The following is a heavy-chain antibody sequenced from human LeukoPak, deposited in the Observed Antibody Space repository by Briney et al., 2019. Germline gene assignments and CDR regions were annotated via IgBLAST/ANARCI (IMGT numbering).Heavy chain of an antibody. Sequence: AETLSLTCAVYGGSFSGYYWSWIRQPPGKGLEWIGEINHSGSTNYNPSLKSRVTISVDTSKNQFSLKLRSVNAADTAVYYCARSVLRWYFDYWGQGTLVTVSS. CDR2: INHSGST. CDR3: ARSVLRWYFDY. V-gene: IGHV4-34*01. J-gene: IGHJ4*02. CDR1: GGSFSGYY. D-gene: IGHD4-23*01.